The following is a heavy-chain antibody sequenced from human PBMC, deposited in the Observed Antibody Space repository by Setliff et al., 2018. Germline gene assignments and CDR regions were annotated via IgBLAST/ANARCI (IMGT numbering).Heavy chain of an antibody. D-gene: IGHD3-3*01. CDR1: GDSINSRTNY. CDR3: ARMSGFQYMDV. V-gene: IGHV4-61*09. J-gene: IGHJ6*03. CDR2: IYASWST. Sequence: SETLSLTCTVSGDSINSRTNYWSWIRQPAGKGPEWIGHIYASWSTNYNPSLKSRVTISLDTSKNRFSLSLSSVTAADTAVYYCARMSGFQYMDVWGKGTTVTVSS.